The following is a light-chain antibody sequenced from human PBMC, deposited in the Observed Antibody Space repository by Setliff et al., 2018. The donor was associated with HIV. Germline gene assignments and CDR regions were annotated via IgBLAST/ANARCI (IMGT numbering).Light chain of an antibody. J-gene: IGLJ1*01. CDR2: EVS. V-gene: IGLV2-14*01. CDR3: SSYISSSTL. CDR1: SSDVGGYNF. Sequence: QSALTQPASVSGSPGQSITISCTGTSSDVGGYNFVSWYQQHPGKAPKLIIYEVSNRPSGVSNRFSGSKSGNTASLTISGLQAEDEADYYCSSYISSSTLFGTGTKVTLL.